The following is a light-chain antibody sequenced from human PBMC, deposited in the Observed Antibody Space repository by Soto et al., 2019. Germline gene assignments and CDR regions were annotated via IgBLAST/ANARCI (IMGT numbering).Light chain of an antibody. CDR3: QQYKSYRRT. V-gene: IGKV1-5*01. J-gene: IGKJ1*01. Sequence: DIQMTQSPSTLSASVGDRVTVTCRASQSISSWLAWYQQKPGKAPKLLIYDASSLESGVPPRFSGSGSGTEFTLTISSLQPDDFAKYYCQQYKSYRRTFGQGTKVDIK. CDR2: DAS. CDR1: QSISSW.